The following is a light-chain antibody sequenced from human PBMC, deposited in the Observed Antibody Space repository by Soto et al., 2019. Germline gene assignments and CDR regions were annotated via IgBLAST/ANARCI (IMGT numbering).Light chain of an antibody. J-gene: IGLJ1*01. Sequence: QPVLTQPPSASGPPGQRVTISCSGSVSNIGSNTVNWYQHLPGTAPRFLIYSNDQRPSGVPDRVSGSKSGTSASLAISGLQSEDEADYYCAAWDDSLNAYVFGTGTKLTVL. V-gene: IGLV1-44*01. CDR3: AAWDDSLNAYV. CDR1: VSNIGSNT. CDR2: SND.